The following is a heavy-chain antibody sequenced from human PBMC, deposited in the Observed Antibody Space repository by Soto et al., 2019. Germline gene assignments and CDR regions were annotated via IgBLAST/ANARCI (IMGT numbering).Heavy chain of an antibody. V-gene: IGHV3-48*01. Sequence: EVQLVESGGGLVQPGGSLRLSCAASGLTFTSYSMNWVRQAPGKGLEWVSFISSSSSTIYYADSVKGRFTISRDNAKXXXXXXXXXXXXXXXXXXXXXXXXXXTXGFDYWGQGTLVTVSS. D-gene: IGHD2-8*01. CDR2: ISSSSSTI. J-gene: IGHJ4*02. CDR1: GLTFTSYS. CDR3: XXXXXXTXGFDY.